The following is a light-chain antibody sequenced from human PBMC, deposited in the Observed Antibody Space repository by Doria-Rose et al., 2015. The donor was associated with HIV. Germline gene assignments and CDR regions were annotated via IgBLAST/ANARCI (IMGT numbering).Light chain of an antibody. J-gene: IGKJ1*01. Sequence: TQSPGTLSLSPGERATLSCRASQSFSSTYLACYQQKPGQAPSLLIYDGSTRATGIPDRFSASESGTDLTLTINRLEPEDFALYYCHQYGTSWTCGQGTKVEI. V-gene: IGKV3-20*01. CDR1: QSFSSTY. CDR3: HQYGTSWT. CDR2: DGS.